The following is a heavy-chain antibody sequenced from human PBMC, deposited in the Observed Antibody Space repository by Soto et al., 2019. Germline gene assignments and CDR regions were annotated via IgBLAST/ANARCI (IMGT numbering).Heavy chain of an antibody. CDR3: ARDGSGSYHFDY. CDR1: GFSFAAYW. V-gene: IGHV5-51*01. J-gene: IGHJ4*02. CDR2: IYPGDSDT. Sequence: GESLKISCQTSGFSFAAYWIGWVRQMPGKGLEWMGIIYPGDSDTRYSPSFQGQVTISADKSISTAYLQWSSLKASDTAMYYCARDGSGSYHFDYWGQGTLVTVSS. D-gene: IGHD3-10*01.